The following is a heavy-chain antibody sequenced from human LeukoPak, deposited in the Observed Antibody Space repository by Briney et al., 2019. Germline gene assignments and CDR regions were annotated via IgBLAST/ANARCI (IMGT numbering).Heavy chain of an antibody. CDR3: ASALGYCSSTSCLDVDYYYGMDV. V-gene: IGHV6-1*01. Sequence: SQTLSLTCAISGDSVSSNSAAWNCIRQAPSRGLEWLGRTYYRSKWYNDYAVSVKSRITINPDTSKNQFSLQLNSVTPEDTAVYYCASALGYCSSTSCLDVDYYYGMDVWGQGTTITVSS. D-gene: IGHD2-2*01. CDR2: TYYRSKWYN. J-gene: IGHJ6*02. CDR1: GDSVSSNSAA.